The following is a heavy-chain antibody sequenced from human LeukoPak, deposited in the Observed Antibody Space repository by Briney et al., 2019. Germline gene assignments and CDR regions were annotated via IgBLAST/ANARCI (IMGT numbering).Heavy chain of an antibody. CDR1: GYTFTSYG. J-gene: IGHJ4*02. V-gene: IGHV1-18*01. CDR2: ISAYNGNT. D-gene: IGHD3-22*01. Sequence: VASVKISCKASGYTFTSYGIIWVRRAPGQGVEWRGWISAYNGNTNYAQKLQGRVTMITNTSASTAYMELRSLRSDDKAVYYCSSIQTVYSRGYLALWGQGTLVTVSS. CDR3: SSIQTVYSRGYLAL.